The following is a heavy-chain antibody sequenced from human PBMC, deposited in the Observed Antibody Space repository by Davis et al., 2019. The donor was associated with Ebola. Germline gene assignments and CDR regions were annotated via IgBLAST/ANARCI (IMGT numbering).Heavy chain of an antibody. CDR1: GFTFSSYA. Sequence: GESPKISCAASGFTFSSYAMSWVRQAPGKGLEWVSGISGSGGSTDYADSVKGRFTISRDISKNTLYLQMNSLRAEDTAVYYCAKVEYSGSYDYWGQGTLVTVSS. D-gene: IGHD5-12*01. CDR2: ISGSGGST. V-gene: IGHV3-23*01. J-gene: IGHJ4*02. CDR3: AKVEYSGSYDY.